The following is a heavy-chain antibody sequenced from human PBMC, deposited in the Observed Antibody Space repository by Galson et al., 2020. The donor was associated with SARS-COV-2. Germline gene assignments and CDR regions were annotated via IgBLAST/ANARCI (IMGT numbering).Heavy chain of an antibody. CDR3: AKVDGEFCTVTRCQYPLEY. D-gene: IGHD2-8*02. CDR2: ISNDGRNK. Sequence: GGSLRLSCAASGFTFSGHGMHWVRQAPGEGLEWVAVISNDGRNKYYADSVKGRFTITRDNSKNTLYLEMNGLTTEDTAVYYCAKVDGEFCTVTRCQYPLEYWGQGTLVTVSS. CDR1: GFTFSGHG. J-gene: IGHJ4*02. V-gene: IGHV3-30*18.